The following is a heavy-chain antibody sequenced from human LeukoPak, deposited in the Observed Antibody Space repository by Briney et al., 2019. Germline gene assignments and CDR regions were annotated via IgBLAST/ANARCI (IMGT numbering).Heavy chain of an antibody. J-gene: IGHJ3*02. Sequence: PGGSLRLSCVASGFTVSSEYMSWVRQAPGKGLEWVSVMYSGGSTYYADSVKDRFIISRDSSRNTLNLQMNSLRAEDTAVYYCARGGPEDAFDIWGQGTLVTVSS. CDR2: MYSGGST. CDR3: ARGGPEDAFDI. D-gene: IGHD1-14*01. V-gene: IGHV3-66*01. CDR1: GFTVSSEY.